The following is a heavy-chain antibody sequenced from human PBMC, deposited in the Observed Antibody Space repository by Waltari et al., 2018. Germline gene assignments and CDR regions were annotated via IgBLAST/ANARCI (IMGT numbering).Heavy chain of an antibody. CDR2: ISGSGGST. D-gene: IGHD6-19*01. V-gene: IGHV3-23*01. CDR3: AKCPGAPWYSSGQADY. J-gene: IGHJ4*02. Sequence: EVQLLESGGGLVQPGGSLRLSCAASGFTFSSYAMSWVRQAPGKGLGWVLAISGSGGSTYYADSVKGRFTSSRDNSKNTLYLQMNSLRAEDTAVYYCAKCPGAPWYSSGQADYWGQGTLVTVSS. CDR1: GFTFSSYA.